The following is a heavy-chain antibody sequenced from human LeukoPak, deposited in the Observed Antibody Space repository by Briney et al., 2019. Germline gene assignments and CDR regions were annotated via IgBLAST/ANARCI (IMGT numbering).Heavy chain of an antibody. V-gene: IGHV1-2*02. CDR1: GYTFTGYY. CDR2: INPNSGGT. D-gene: IGHD2-15*01. J-gene: IGHJ3*02. CDR3: ARACSGGSCYFGAYDAFDI. Sequence: ASVKVSCKASGYTFTGYYMRWVRQAPGQGLEWMGWINPNSGGTNYAQKFQGRVTMTRDTSISTAYMELSRLRSDDTAVYYCARACSGGSCYFGAYDAFDIWGQGTMVTVSS.